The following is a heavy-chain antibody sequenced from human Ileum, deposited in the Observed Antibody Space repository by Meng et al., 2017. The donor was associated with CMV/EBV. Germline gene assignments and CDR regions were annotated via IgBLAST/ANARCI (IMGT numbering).Heavy chain of an antibody. D-gene: IGHD2-2*03. Sequence: SQSLSLTCVVSAGSITNNYYYWVWIRQPPVKGLEWIGNVYYTGTAYYNPSLNSRVAISVDLSKNQFYLNLSSVTAADTAAYYCARHWRGYCSSSSCSSNYFDYWGQGTLVTVSS. CDR1: AGSITNNYYY. J-gene: IGHJ4*02. CDR2: VYYTGTA. CDR3: ARHWRGYCSSSSCSSNYFDY. V-gene: IGHV4-39*01.